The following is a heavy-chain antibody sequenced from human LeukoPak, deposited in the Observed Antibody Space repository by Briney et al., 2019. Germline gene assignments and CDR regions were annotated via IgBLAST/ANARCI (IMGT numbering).Heavy chain of an antibody. CDR2: IYYSGST. CDR3: ARHARITGTTRTFDY. J-gene: IGHJ4*02. Sequence: SETLSLTCTVSGGSISGFYWSWIRQPPGKGLEWIGYIYYSGSTNYNPSLKSRVTISVDTSKNQFSLKLSSVTAADTAVYYCARHARITGTTRTFDYWGQGTLVTVSS. CDR1: GGSISGFY. D-gene: IGHD1-7*01. V-gene: IGHV4-59*08.